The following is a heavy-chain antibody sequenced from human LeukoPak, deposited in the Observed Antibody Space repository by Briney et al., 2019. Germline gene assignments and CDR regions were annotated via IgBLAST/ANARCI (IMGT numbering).Heavy chain of an antibody. CDR3: ASSSLRGSDAFDI. Sequence: SQTLSLTCAISGDSVSNNNAAWNWIRQSPSRGLEWLGRTYYRSKWYTDYAVSVSSRITINPDASKNQFSLQLNSVTPEDTAVYYCASSSLRGSDAFDIWGQGTMVAVSS. J-gene: IGHJ3*02. CDR1: GDSVSNNNAA. V-gene: IGHV6-1*01. CDR2: TYYRSKWYT. D-gene: IGHD3-16*01.